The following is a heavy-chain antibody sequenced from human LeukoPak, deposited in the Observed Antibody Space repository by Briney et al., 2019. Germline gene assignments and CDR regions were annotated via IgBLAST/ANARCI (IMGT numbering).Heavy chain of an antibody. V-gene: IGHV4-59*08. Sequence: SETLSLTCTVSGGSISSYHWSWIRQPPGKGLEWIGYIHYSESTNYNPSLKSRVTISVDTSKSQFSLKLSSVTAADTAVYYCARHRVLPTTMGWFDPWGQGTLVTVSS. CDR3: ARHRVLPTTMGWFDP. CDR1: GGSISSYH. D-gene: IGHD2/OR15-2a*01. CDR2: IHYSEST. J-gene: IGHJ5*02.